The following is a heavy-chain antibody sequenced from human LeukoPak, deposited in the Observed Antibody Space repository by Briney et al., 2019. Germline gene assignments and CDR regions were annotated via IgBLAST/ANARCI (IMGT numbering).Heavy chain of an antibody. CDR3: AKGSTGSFLTDY. D-gene: IGHD1-26*01. J-gene: IGHJ4*02. CDR1: GFTFNDYA. Sequence: GGSLRLSCAASGFTFNDYAMHWVRQAPGKGLEWVSGISWNSGSVGYADSVKGRFAISRDNAKNSLLLQMNSLRAEDTALYYCAKGSTGSFLTDYWGQGTLVTVSS. CDR2: ISWNSGSV. V-gene: IGHV3-9*01.